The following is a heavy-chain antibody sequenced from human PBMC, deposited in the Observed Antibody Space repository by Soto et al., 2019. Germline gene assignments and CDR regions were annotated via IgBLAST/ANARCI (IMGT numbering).Heavy chain of an antibody. V-gene: IGHV1-3*01. CDR1: GYTFTSYA. J-gene: IGHJ6*03. CDR2: INAGNGNT. CDR3: ARDGREQRRYSLKHYYYYMDV. Sequence: ASVKVSCKASGYTFTSYAMHWVRQAPGQRLEWMGWINAGNGNTKYSQKFQGRVTITRDTSASTAYMELSSLRSEDTAVYYCARDGREQRRYSLKHYYYYMDVWGKGTTVTVSS. D-gene: IGHD5-12*01.